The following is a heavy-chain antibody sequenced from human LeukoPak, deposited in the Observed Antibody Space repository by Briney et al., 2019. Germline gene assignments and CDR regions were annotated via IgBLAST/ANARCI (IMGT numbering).Heavy chain of an antibody. V-gene: IGHV1-3*01. CDR1: GYSFSTYT. CDR3: AREIDRDDYNRFFDY. J-gene: IGHJ4*02. Sequence: ASVKVSCKASGYSFSTYTMNWVRQAPGQRLEWMGWINAGNGNTKYSQKFQGRVTITRDTSASTAYMEMRSLRSEDTAVYYCAREIDRDDYNRFFDYWGQGTLVTVCS. D-gene: IGHD5-24*01. CDR2: INAGNGNT.